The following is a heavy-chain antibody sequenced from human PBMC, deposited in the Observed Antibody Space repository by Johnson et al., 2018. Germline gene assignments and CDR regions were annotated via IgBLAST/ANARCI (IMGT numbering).Heavy chain of an antibody. V-gene: IGHV3-11*04. CDR2: ISSSGSTI. Sequence: QVQLVQSGGGLVKHGGSLRLSCAASGFTFSDYYMSWIRQAPGQGLEWVSYISSSGSTIYSADSVKGPFPIPRDNPKNSLSLQMNSLRAEDTAVYYCARVSGSSGYYYSAFDIWGQGTMVTVSS. J-gene: IGHJ3*02. D-gene: IGHD3-22*01. CDR1: GFTFSDYY. CDR3: ARVSGSSGYYYSAFDI.